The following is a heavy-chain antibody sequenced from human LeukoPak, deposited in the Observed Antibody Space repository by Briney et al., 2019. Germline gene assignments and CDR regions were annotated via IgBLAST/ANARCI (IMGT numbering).Heavy chain of an antibody. Sequence: PSETLSLTCTVSGGSVSSGSYYWSWIRQPPGKGLEWIGYIYYSGSTYYNPSLKSRVTISVDTSKNQFSLKLSSVTAADTAVYYCARDKGSGGTDYWGQGTLVTVPS. V-gene: IGHV4-61*01. CDR2: IYYSGST. CDR3: ARDKGSGGTDY. D-gene: IGHD4-23*01. J-gene: IGHJ4*02. CDR1: GGSVSSGSYY.